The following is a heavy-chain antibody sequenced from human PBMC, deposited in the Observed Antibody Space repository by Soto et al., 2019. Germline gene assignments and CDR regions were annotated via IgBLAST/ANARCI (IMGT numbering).Heavy chain of an antibody. CDR1: GGSISSGGYY. CDR2: IYYSGST. D-gene: IGHD3-22*01. Sequence: SETLSLTCTVSGGSISSGGYYWSWIRQHPGKGLEWIGYIYYSGSTYYNPSLKSRVTISVDTSKNQFSLKLSSVTAADTAVYYCARDSSGSDDAFDIWGQGTMVTVSS. V-gene: IGHV4-31*03. J-gene: IGHJ3*02. CDR3: ARDSSGSDDAFDI.